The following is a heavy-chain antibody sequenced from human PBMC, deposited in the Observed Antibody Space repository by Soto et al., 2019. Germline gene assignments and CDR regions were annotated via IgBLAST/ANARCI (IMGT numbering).Heavy chain of an antibody. CDR1: GGSISSYY. Sequence: SETLSLTXTVSGGSISSYYWSWIRKPPGKGLEWIGYIYYSGSTNYNPSLKSRVTISVDTSKNQFSLKLSSVTAADTAVYYCARVWYYGSNWFDPWGQGTLVTVSS. J-gene: IGHJ5*02. CDR3: ARVWYYGSNWFDP. D-gene: IGHD3-10*01. V-gene: IGHV4-59*01. CDR2: IYYSGST.